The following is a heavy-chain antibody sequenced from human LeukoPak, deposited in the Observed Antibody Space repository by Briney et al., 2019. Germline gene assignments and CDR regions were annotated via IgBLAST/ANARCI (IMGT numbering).Heavy chain of an antibody. V-gene: IGHV1-2*02. CDR2: INPNSAGT. CDR3: VREAIFGVVNGYSYFMDV. CDR1: GYTFTGYY. J-gene: IGHJ6*03. D-gene: IGHD3-3*01. Sequence: ASVKVSCKASGYTFTGYYIHWVRQALGQGLEWMGWINPNSAGTNYAQMFQGRVTMTRDASISTAYMYLSRLTSDDTAIYYCVREAIFGVVNGYSYFMDVWGKGTTVTVSS.